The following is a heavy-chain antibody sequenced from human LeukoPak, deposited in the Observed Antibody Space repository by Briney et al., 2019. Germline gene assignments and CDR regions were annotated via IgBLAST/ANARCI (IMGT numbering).Heavy chain of an antibody. CDR1: GRIFSRYT. V-gene: IGHV1-69*02. J-gene: IGHJ4*02. CDR2: INPIRGIE. Sequence: GASVKVSCKASGRIFSRYTMSWVRPAPGQGLEWMGRINPIRGIEHYAHQLQGRVTIAADKSTSKPYKVLSSLRSEDTAVYYGARGARGADSGSSWHFDYWGQGTLVTVSS. CDR3: ARGARGADSGSSWHFDY. D-gene: IGHD6-13*01.